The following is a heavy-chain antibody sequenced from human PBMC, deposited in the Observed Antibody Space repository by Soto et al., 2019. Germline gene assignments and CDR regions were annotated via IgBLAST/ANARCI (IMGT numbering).Heavy chain of an antibody. CDR1: GGSIDSGAFS. CDR3: ARIHWAQSSLDY. Sequence: SETLSLTCAVSGGSIDSGAFSLSWIRHPPGKGLEWVGYVTHSGTAYSTPSLNGRLTLSVDSSQTQFSLKLTSVTAADSAFYYCARIHWAQSSLDYWGRGILVTVSS. V-gene: IGHV4-30-2*01. J-gene: IGHJ4*02. CDR2: VTHSGTA. D-gene: IGHD6-19*01.